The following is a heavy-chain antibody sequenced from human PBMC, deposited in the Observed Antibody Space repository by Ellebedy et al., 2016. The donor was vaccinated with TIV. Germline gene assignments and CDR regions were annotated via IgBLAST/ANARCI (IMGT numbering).Heavy chain of an antibody. CDR1: GYTFTNYA. CDR2: INAANGNT. Sequence: AASVKVSCKASGYTFTNYAIHWVRQAPGQRLEWMGWINAANGNTKYSQKFQGRVTITRDTSASTAYMELRNLRSEDTAVHYCARGPYVVGATTGLDYWGQGTLVTVSS. J-gene: IGHJ4*02. CDR3: ARGPYVVGATTGLDY. D-gene: IGHD1-26*01. V-gene: IGHV1-3*01.